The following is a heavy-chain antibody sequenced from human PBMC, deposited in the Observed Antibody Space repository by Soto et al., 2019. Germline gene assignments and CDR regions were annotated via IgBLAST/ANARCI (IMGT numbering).Heavy chain of an antibody. D-gene: IGHD3-22*01. CDR1: GGSISRYY. V-gene: IGHV4-59*01. CDR2: IYSSGST. J-gene: IGHJ5*02. CDR3: ASGRGRYYYDSP. Sequence: QVQLQESGPGLVKPSETLSLTCTVSGGSISRYYWSWIRQPPGKGLEWFGYIYSSGSTNNNPSLKSRVTISVDTSKNQFSLKLSSVTAADTAVYYCASGRGRYYYDSPWGQGTLVTVSS.